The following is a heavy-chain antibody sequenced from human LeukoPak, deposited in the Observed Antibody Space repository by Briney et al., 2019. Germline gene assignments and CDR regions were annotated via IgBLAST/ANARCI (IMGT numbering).Heavy chain of an antibody. J-gene: IGHJ4*02. V-gene: IGHV3-23*01. CDR2: ISGSGGST. CDR1: GYTFSSYA. D-gene: IGHD6-13*01. CDR3: AKDTGESSSSDY. Sequence: ASVKVSCKASGYTFSSYAMSWVRQAPGKGLEWVSAISGSGGSTYYADSVKGRFTISRDNSKNTLYLQMNSLRAEDTAVYYCAKDTGESSSSDYWGQGTLVTVSS.